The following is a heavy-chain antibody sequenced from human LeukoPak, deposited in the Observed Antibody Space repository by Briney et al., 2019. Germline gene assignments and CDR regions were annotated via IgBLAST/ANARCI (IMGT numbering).Heavy chain of an antibody. V-gene: IGHV4-59*01. J-gene: IGHJ4*02. CDR1: GGSISSYY. CDR3: ARGQTDYDFWSGPLY. D-gene: IGHD3-3*01. CDR2: IYYSGST. Sequence: SETLSLTCTVSGGSISSYYWSWIRQPPGKGREWSGYIYYSGSTNYNPSLKSRVTISVDTSKNQFSLKLSSVTAADTAVYYCARGQTDYDFWSGPLYWGQGTLVTVSS.